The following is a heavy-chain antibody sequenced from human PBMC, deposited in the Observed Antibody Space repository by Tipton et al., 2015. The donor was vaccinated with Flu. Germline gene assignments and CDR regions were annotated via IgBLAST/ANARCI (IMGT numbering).Heavy chain of an antibody. CDR3: VKGGGSYYVPFDP. D-gene: IGHD1-26*01. V-gene: IGHV3-23*01. Sequence: SLRLSCAVSGITFKTYDMSWVRQAPGKGLEWVSSISGSGEKTYYADSVKGRFTISRDNSKKTLYVQMNSLRGEDTALYYCVKGGGSYYVPFDPWGQGTLVTVSS. CDR1: GITFKTYD. CDR2: ISGSGEKT. J-gene: IGHJ5*02.